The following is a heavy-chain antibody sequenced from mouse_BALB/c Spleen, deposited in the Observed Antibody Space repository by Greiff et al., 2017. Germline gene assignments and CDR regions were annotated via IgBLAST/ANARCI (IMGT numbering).Heavy chain of an antibody. J-gene: IGHJ2*01. V-gene: IGHV1-63*02. Sequence: VQLQQSGPELVKPGASVKISCKTSGYTFTEYTMHWVKQRPGHGLEWIGDIYPGGGYTNYNEKFKGKATLTADTSSSTAYMQLSSLTSEDSAIYYCAGGYYDYWGQGTTLTVSS. CDR3: AGGYYDY. CDR1: GYTFTEYT. D-gene: IGHD2-3*01. CDR2: IYPGGGYT.